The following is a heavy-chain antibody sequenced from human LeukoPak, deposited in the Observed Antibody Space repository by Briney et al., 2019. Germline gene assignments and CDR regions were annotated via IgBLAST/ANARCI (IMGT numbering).Heavy chain of an antibody. J-gene: IGHJ4*02. Sequence: PGGSLRLSCAPSGFTFSNYAMSWVRQAPGKGLKWVSVISGSDGSTYYADSVEGPFTISRDNAKNTLYLQMNSLRAEDTAVYYCAKFRRDATYYFDYWGQGTLVTVS. CDR2: ISGSDGST. CDR3: AKFRRDATYYFDY. V-gene: IGHV3-23*01. D-gene: IGHD2-15*01. CDR1: GFTFSNYA.